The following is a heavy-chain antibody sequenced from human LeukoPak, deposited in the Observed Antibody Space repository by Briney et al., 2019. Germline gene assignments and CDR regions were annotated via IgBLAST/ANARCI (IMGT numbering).Heavy chain of an antibody. D-gene: IGHD6-13*01. CDR2: IYHSGSA. J-gene: IGHJ5*02. CDR3: ATTAAAGTRLAWFDP. Sequence: SETLSLTCVVSGGSISSYNWWSWVRQPPGKGLEWIGEIYHSGSANYNPSLKSRVTISLDKSKNQFSLKLSSVTAADTAVYYCATTAAAGTRLAWFDPWGQGTLVTVSS. CDR1: GGSISSYNW. V-gene: IGHV4/OR15-8*01.